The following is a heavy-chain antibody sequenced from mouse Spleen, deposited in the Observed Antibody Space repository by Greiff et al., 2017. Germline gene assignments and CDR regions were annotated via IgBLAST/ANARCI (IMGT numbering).Heavy chain of an antibody. Sequence: QVQLKQSGAELVRPGTSVKVSCKASGYAFTNYLIEWVKQRPGQGLEWIGVINPGSGGTNYNEKFKGKATLTADKSSSTAYMQLSSLTSDDSAVYFCARRGYGRAMDYWGQGTSVTVSS. CDR3: ARRGYGRAMDY. CDR2: INPGSGGT. J-gene: IGHJ4*01. D-gene: IGHD1-1*01. CDR1: GYAFTNYL. V-gene: IGHV1-54*01.